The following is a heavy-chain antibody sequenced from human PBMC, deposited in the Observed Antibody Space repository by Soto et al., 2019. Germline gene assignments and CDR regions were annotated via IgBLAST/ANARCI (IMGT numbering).Heavy chain of an antibody. CDR3: ARHKSNWENNWFDP. D-gene: IGHD7-27*01. CDR2: IYYSGST. J-gene: IGHJ5*02. CDR1: GGSISSSSYY. Sequence: PSETLSLTCTVSGGSISSSSYYWGWTRQPPGKGLEWIGSIYYSGSTYYNPSLKSRVTISVDTSKNQFSLKLSSVTAADTAVYYCARHKSNWENNWFDPWGQGTLVTVSS. V-gene: IGHV4-39*01.